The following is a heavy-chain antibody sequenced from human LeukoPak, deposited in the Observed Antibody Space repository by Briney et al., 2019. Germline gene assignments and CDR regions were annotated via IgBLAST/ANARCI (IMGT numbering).Heavy chain of an antibody. CDR1: VVTFSSYA. Sequence: GGSLRLSCAASVVTFSSYAMSWVRQAPGKGREWVSAISGSGGSTYYADSVKGRFTISRDNSKNTLYLQMNSLRAEDTAVYYCARYFDNTAYSWRRFDYWGQGALVTVSS. V-gene: IGHV3-23*01. CDR3: ARYFDNTAYSWRRFDY. CDR2: ISGSGGST. J-gene: IGHJ4*02. D-gene: IGHD2-21*02.